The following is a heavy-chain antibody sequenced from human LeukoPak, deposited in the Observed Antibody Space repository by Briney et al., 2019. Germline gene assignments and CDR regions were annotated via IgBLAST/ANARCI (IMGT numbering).Heavy chain of an antibody. Sequence: GGSLRLSCAASGFTISSYGMSWVRQAPGKGLEWVSAVSGSGGTTDYADSVKGRFTISRDNSKNTLYLQMNNVRAEDTAVYYCAKDPYGELDYWGQGTLVSVSS. J-gene: IGHJ4*02. CDR3: AKDPYGELDY. CDR2: VSGSGGTT. V-gene: IGHV3-23*01. CDR1: GFTISSYG. D-gene: IGHD4-17*01.